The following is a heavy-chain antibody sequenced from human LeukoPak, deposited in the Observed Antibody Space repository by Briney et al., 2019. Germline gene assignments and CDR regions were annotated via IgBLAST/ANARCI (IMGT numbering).Heavy chain of an antibody. J-gene: IGHJ6*02. CDR2: IIPIFGTA. V-gene: IGHV1-69*13. CDR1: GGTFSSYA. D-gene: IGHD3-10*01. Sequence: GASVKVSCKASGGTFSSYAISWVRQAPGQGLEWMGGIIPIFGTANYAQKFQGRVTITADESTSTAYMELSSLRSEDTAVYYCARDGVYVTMVRGVTPYGMDVWGQGTTVTVSS. CDR3: ARDGVYVTMVRGVTPYGMDV.